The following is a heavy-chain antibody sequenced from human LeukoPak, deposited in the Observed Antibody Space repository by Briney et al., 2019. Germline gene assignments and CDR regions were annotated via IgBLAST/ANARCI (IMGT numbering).Heavy chain of an antibody. CDR3: ASTITGTNFDY. J-gene: IGHJ4*02. D-gene: IGHD1-7*01. CDR2: ISAYNGNT. CDR1: GYTFTSYG. V-gene: IGHV1-18*01. Sequence: ASVKVSCEASGYTFTSYGISWVRQAPGQGLEWMGWISAYNGNTNYAQKLQGRVTMTTDTSTSTAYMELRSLRSDDTAVYYCASTITGTNFDYWGQGTLVTVSS.